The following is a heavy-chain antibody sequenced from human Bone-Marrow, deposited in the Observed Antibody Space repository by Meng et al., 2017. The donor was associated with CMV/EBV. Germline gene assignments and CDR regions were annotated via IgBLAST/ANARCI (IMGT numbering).Heavy chain of an antibody. CDR2: IYHSGST. CDR1: GYSISSGYY. CDR3: ASHKYYYDSSGYHLTGD. V-gene: IGHV4-38-2*01. D-gene: IGHD3-22*01. Sequence: SETLSLTCPVSGYSISSGYYWGWIRQPPGKGLEWIGSIYHSGSTYYNPSLKSRVTISVDTSKNQFSLKLSAVTAADTAVYFCASHKYYYDSSGYHLTGDWGQGTLVTVSS. J-gene: IGHJ4*02.